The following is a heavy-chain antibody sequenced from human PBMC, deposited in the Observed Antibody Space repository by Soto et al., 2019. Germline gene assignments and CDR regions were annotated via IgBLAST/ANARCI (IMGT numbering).Heavy chain of an antibody. J-gene: IGHJ6*02. CDR2: ISYDGSNK. Sequence: GGSLRLSCAASGFTFSSYGMHWVRQAPGKGLEWVAVISYDGSNKYYADSVKGRFTISRDNSKNTLYLQMNSLRAEDTAVYYCAKERLELRSLYYYYGMDVWGQGTTVTVSS. CDR3: AKERLELRSLYYYYGMDV. D-gene: IGHD1-7*01. CDR1: GFTFSSYG. V-gene: IGHV3-30*18.